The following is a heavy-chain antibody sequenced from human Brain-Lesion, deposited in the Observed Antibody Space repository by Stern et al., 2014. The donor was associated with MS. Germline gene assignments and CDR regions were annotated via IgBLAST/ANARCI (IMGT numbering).Heavy chain of an antibody. D-gene: IGHD3-10*01. Sequence: QMQLVHSGGGVVHPGRSLRLTCTVSGFTFSSYGMHWVRQATGKALEWVSVISYDGSDTYYAESVNGRFTISRDNSKNTLYLEMRSLRPEDTAVYYCVKRGITEVRGVRLGDYWGPGTLVIVSS. V-gene: IGHV3-30*18. J-gene: IGHJ4*02. CDR3: VKRGITEVRGVRLGDY. CDR1: GFTFSSYG. CDR2: ISYDGSDT.